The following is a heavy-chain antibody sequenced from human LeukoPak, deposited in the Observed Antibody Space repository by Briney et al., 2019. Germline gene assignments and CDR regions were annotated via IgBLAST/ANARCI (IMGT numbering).Heavy chain of an antibody. CDR2: IIPIFGTA. D-gene: IGHD1-26*01. Sequence: ASVKVSCKASGYTFTGYYMHWVRQAPGQGLEWMGGIIPIFGTANYAQEFQGRVTITADESTSTAYMELSSLRSEDTAVYYCARDLGGSYSMLGFYFDYWGQGTLVTVSS. CDR1: GYTFTGYY. CDR3: ARDLGGSYSMLGFYFDY. V-gene: IGHV1-69*13. J-gene: IGHJ4*02.